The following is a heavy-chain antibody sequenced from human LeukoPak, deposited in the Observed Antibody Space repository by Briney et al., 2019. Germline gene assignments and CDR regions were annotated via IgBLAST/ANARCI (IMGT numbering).Heavy chain of an antibody. J-gene: IGHJ4*02. V-gene: IGHV4-4*07. D-gene: IGHD6-25*01. CDR3: ARDSAERAWDY. CDR1: GGSISSYY. CDR2: IYTSGST. Sequence: SETLPLTCTVSGGSISSYYWTWIRQPAGKGLEWIGRIYTSGSTDYNSSLKSRVTMSVDTSKNQFSLNLTSVTAADTAVYYCARDSAERAWDYWGQGTLVTVSS.